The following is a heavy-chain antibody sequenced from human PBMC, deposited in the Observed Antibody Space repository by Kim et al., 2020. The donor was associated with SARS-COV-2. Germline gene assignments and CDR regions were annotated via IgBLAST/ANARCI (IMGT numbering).Heavy chain of an antibody. CDR2: VNHSGIT. J-gene: IGHJ6*02. D-gene: IGHD3-3*01. V-gene: IGHV4-34*01. CDR1: GGSFSAYS. Sequence: SETLSLTCAVYGGSFSAYSWIWIRQAPGKGPEWIGEVNHSGITKYHPSLKSRVTISVDTSKNQFSLKLPSVTAADTAVFYCARGRAGVVPSPILGLGPYYYYYAMDVWGQGTTVTVS. CDR3: ARGRAGVVPSPILGLGPYYYYYAMDV.